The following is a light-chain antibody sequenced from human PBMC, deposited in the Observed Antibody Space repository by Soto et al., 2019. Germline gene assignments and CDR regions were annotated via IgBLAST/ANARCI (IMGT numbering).Light chain of an antibody. J-gene: IGLJ1*01. CDR1: NIGSKN. CDR2: DDR. V-gene: IGLV3-21*02. Sequence: SYELTQPPSGSVAPGQTARITCGGNNIGSKNVNWYQQKPGQAPILVVYDDRDRPSGIPERFSGCNSGDTATLTISRVEAGDEADYYCQVWDSSRDLGVFGTGTKVTVL. CDR3: QVWDSSRDLGV.